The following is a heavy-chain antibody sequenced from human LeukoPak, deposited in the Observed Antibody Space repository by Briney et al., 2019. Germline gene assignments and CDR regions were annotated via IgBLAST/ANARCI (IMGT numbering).Heavy chain of an antibody. V-gene: IGHV3-33*01. CDR3: ARAEVATIRPYYFGY. CDR1: GFTFSTYG. Sequence: NPGGSLRLSCAASGFTFSTYGLHWVRQAPGKGLEWVAVIWSDGSNKYYAGSVKGRFTISRDNSKNTLYLQMNSLRAEDTAVYYCARAEVATIRPYYFGYWGQGTLVTVSS. D-gene: IGHD5-12*01. J-gene: IGHJ4*02. CDR2: IWSDGSNK.